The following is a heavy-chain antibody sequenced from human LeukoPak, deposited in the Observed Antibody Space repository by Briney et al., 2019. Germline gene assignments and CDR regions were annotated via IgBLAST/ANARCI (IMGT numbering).Heavy chain of an antibody. D-gene: IGHD4-17*01. Sequence: GASVKVSCKASGYTFTGYYLHWVRQAPGQGLEWMGWINPNSGGTNYAQKFQGRVTMTRDTSISTAYMELSRLRSDDTALYYCARDYLDGDFLMDVWGKGTTVTISS. J-gene: IGHJ6*03. CDR3: ARDYLDGDFLMDV. V-gene: IGHV1-2*02. CDR2: INPNSGGT. CDR1: GYTFTGYY.